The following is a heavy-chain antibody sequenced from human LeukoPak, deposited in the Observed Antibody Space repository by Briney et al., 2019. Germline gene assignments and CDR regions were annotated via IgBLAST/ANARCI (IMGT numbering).Heavy chain of an antibody. V-gene: IGHV1-69*06. D-gene: IGHD3-9*01. CDR3: ARVDLLTGYYFFDY. CDR2: IIPIFGTA. CDR1: GGTFSSYA. J-gene: IGHJ4*02. Sequence: ASVKVSCKASGGTFSSYAISWVRQAPGQGLEWMGGIIPIFGTANYAQKFQGRVTITADKSTSTAYMELSSLRSDETAVYYCARVDLLTGYYFFDYWGQGTLVTVSS.